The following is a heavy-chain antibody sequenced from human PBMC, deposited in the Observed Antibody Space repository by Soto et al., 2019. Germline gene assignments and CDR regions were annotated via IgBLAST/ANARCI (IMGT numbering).Heavy chain of an antibody. CDR3: ARQKIGLVVIPTHYYYGMDV. CDR2: INPNSGGT. D-gene: IGHD3-22*01. CDR1: GYTFTGYY. V-gene: IGHV1-2*04. Sequence: QVQLVQSGAEVKKPGASVKVSCKTSGYTFTGYYMHWVRQAPGQGLEWMGWINPNSGGTNYAQKFQGWVTMTRDTSISTAYMELSRLRSDDTAVYYCARQKIGLVVIPTHYYYGMDVWGQGTTVTVSS. J-gene: IGHJ6*02.